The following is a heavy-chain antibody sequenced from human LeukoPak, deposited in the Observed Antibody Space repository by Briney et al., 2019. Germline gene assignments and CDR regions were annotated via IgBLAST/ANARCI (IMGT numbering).Heavy chain of an antibody. D-gene: IGHD4-17*01. V-gene: IGHV1-18*01. Sequence: ASVKVSCKASGYTFTSYGISWVRQAPGQGLEWMGWISAYNGNTNYAQKLQGRVTMTTDTSTSTAYMELRSLRSDDTAVYYCARDRREYGDYQGFDYWGQGALVTVSS. CDR3: ARDRREYGDYQGFDY. CDR2: ISAYNGNT. J-gene: IGHJ4*02. CDR1: GYTFTSYG.